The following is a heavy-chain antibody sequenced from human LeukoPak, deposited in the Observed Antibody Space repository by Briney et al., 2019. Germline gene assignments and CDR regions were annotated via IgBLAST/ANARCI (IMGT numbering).Heavy chain of an antibody. Sequence: GGSLRLSCAASGFTFSSYAMSWVRQAPGKGLEWVSAISGSGGSTYYADSVKGRFTISRDNSKNTLYLQMNSLRAEDTAVYYCATDYGAGSYHYYYYGMDVWGKGTTVTVSS. CDR2: ISGSGGST. V-gene: IGHV3-23*01. CDR1: GFTFSSYA. CDR3: ATDYGAGSYHYYYYGMDV. J-gene: IGHJ6*04. D-gene: IGHD3-10*01.